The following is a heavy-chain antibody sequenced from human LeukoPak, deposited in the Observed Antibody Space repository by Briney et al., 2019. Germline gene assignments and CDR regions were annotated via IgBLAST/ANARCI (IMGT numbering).Heavy chain of an antibody. Sequence: GESLKISCKGSGYSFTSYWIGWVRQMPGKGLEWMGIIYPGDSDTRYSPSFQGQVTISADKSISTAYLQWSSLKASDTAMYYCARQRREVFTYYYYYYMDVWGKGTTVTVSS. CDR3: ARQRREVFTYYYYYYMDV. CDR1: GYSFTSYW. CDR2: IYPGDSDT. D-gene: IGHD5-24*01. J-gene: IGHJ6*03. V-gene: IGHV5-51*01.